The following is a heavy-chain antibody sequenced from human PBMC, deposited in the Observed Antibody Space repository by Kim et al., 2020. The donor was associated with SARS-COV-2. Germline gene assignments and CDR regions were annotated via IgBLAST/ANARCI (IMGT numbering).Heavy chain of an antibody. D-gene: IGHD6-19*01. Sequence: TPSLKSRVTISLDSSKNQFSLKLSSVTAADTAVYYCARDRDSSGWAKFDFWGQGTLVTVSS. V-gene: IGHV4-59*01. CDR3: ARDRDSSGWAKFDF. J-gene: IGHJ4*02.